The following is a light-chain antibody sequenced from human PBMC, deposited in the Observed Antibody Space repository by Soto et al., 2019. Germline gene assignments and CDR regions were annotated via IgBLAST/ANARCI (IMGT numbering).Light chain of an antibody. Sequence: EIVLTQSPGTLSLSPGDRATLSCRAGQSISSSFLAWYQQKPGQAARLLIYATSNRATGIPDRFSGSRSGTDFTLTISRLEPEDFAVYYCQQFGSSPAMYTFDQGTKLEIK. J-gene: IGKJ2*01. V-gene: IGKV3-20*01. CDR2: ATS. CDR3: QQFGSSPAMYT. CDR1: QSISSSF.